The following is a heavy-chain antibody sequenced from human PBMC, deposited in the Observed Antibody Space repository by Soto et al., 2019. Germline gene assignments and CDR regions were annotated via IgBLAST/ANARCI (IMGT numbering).Heavy chain of an antibody. CDR2: ISSSSSYI. Sequence: GGSLRLSCAASGFTFSSYSMNWVRQAPGKGLEWVSSISSSSSYIYCADSVKGRFTISRDNAKNSLYLQMNSLRAEDTAVYYCARGIVVVPAADNYYYYGMDVWGQGTTVTVSS. CDR1: GFTFSSYS. D-gene: IGHD2-2*01. J-gene: IGHJ6*02. V-gene: IGHV3-21*01. CDR3: ARGIVVVPAADNYYYYGMDV.